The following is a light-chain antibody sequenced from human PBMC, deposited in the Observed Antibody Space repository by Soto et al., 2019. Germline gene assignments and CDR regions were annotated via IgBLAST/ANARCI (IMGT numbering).Light chain of an antibody. CDR2: GNS. Sequence: QPVLTQPPSVSGAPGQRVTISCTGSSSNIGAGYDVHWYQQLPGTAPKLLIYGNSNRPSGVPDRLSGSTSDTSASLAIAGLQAEDGAGYYRHSYDSNLSGLVFGGGSKLTVL. CDR3: HSYDSNLSGLV. J-gene: IGLJ2*01. CDR1: SSNIGAGYD. V-gene: IGLV1-40*01.